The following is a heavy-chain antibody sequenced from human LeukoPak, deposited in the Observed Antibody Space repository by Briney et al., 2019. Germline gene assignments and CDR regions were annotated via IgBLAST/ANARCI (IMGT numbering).Heavy chain of an antibody. V-gene: IGHV4-34*01. Sequence: SETLSLTCAVYGGSFSGYYWSWIRQPPGKGLEWIWEINHSGSTNYNPSLKSRVTISVDTSKNQFSLKLSSVTAADTAVYYCARGAVGATRYYYSGMDVWGQGTTVTVSS. CDR1: GGSFSGYY. CDR3: ARGAVGATRYYYSGMDV. CDR2: INHSGST. J-gene: IGHJ6*02. D-gene: IGHD1-26*01.